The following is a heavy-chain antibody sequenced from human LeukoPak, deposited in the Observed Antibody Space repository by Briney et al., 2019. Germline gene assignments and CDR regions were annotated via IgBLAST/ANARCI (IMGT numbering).Heavy chain of an antibody. CDR1: GGSIRSYY. Sequence: SETLSLTCTVSGGSIRSYYWSWFRQPPKKGLELIGYIYYSGTTNYNPSLKSRVTISVDTSKNQFSLKLSSVTAADTAVYYCARTRYCSSTSCYADYWGQGTLVTVSS. CDR3: ARTRYCSSTSCYADY. D-gene: IGHD2-2*01. CDR2: IYYSGTT. V-gene: IGHV4-59*08. J-gene: IGHJ4*02.